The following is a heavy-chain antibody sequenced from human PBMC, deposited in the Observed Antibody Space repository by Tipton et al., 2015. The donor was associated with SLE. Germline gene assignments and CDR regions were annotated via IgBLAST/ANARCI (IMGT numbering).Heavy chain of an antibody. V-gene: IGHV1-69*05. J-gene: IGHJ3*02. Sequence: QSGAEVKKPGSSVKVSCKASGGTFSSYAISWVRQAPGQGLEWMGGIIPVLGIANYAQKFQGRVTITTDESTSTAYMELSSLRAEDTAVYYCARQGIRNVDDAFDIWGQGTMVPVSS. D-gene: IGHD1-14*01. CDR2: IIPVLGIA. CDR3: ARQGIRNVDDAFDI. CDR1: GGTFSSYA.